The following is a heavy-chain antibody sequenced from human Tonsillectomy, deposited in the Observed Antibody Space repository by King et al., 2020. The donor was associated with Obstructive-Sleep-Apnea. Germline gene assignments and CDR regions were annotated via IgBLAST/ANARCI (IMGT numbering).Heavy chain of an antibody. D-gene: IGHD1-26*01. CDR2: ISSSSSYI. CDR3: ARVGRYSGSYNY. J-gene: IGHJ4*02. V-gene: IGHV3-21*01. CDR1: GFTFSSYS. Sequence: QLVQSGGGLVKPGGSLRLSCAASGFTFSSYSMNWVRQAPGKGLEWVSSISSSSSYIYYADSVKGRFTISRDNAKNSLYLQMNSLRAEDTAVYYCARVGRYSGSYNYWGQGTLVTVSS.